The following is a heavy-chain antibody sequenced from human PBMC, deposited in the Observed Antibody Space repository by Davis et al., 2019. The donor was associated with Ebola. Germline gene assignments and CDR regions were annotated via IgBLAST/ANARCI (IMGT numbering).Heavy chain of an antibody. V-gene: IGHV3-33*01. CDR2: IWYDGSIK. CDR1: GFTFNIYG. D-gene: IGHD3-3*01. Sequence: GGSLRLSCAASGFTFNIYGMHWVRQAPGKGLEWMTMIWYDGSIKHYADSVKGRFTISRDNSKNTLYLQMNSLRAEDTAVYYCAREQLEEYYFDYWGQGTLVTVSS. CDR3: AREQLEEYYFDY. J-gene: IGHJ4*02.